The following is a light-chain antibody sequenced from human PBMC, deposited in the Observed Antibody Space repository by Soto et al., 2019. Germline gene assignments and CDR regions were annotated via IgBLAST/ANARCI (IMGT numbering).Light chain of an antibody. CDR2: AAS. CDR3: NQVSGYPLN. CDR1: QGINSH. J-gene: IGKJ4*01. V-gene: IGKV1-9*01. Sequence: GDRVTITCRASQGINSHLAWYQQGPGKAPKLPFYAASTLQSGVPSRFSGSASGTEFTLTISSLQPEDFATYYCNQVSGYPLNFGGGTKVDIK.